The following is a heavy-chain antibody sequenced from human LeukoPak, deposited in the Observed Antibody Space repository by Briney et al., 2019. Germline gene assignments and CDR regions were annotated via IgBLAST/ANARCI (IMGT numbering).Heavy chain of an antibody. CDR1: GGSISSYY. CDR2: IYTSGST. J-gene: IGHJ5*02. V-gene: IGHV4-4*07. Sequence: SETLSLTCTVSGGSISSYYWSWIRQPAGKGLEGIGRIYTSGSTNYNPSLTSRVTMSVDTSKNQFSLKMSSVTAADTAVYYCARHGDWRYNWFDPWGQGTLVTVSS. D-gene: IGHD4-17*01. CDR3: ARHGDWRYNWFDP.